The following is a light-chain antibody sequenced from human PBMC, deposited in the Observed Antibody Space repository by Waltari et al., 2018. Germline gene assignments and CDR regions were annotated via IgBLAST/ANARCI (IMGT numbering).Light chain of an antibody. CDR3: AAWDDSLSGRV. V-gene: IGLV1-47*01. CDR1: SSNIGSNS. J-gene: IGLJ3*02. CDR2: RNN. Sequence: LTQPPSASGTPGQRVTISCSGSSSNIGSNSVYWYQQLPGTAPTLLIYRNNQRPSGVPDRFSGSKSGTPASLAISGLRSEDEADYYCAAWDDSLSGRVFGGGTKLTVL.